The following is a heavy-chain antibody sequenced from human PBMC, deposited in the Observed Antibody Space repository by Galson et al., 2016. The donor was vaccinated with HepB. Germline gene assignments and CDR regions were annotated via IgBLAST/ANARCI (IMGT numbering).Heavy chain of an antibody. CDR2: INPTSGST. D-gene: IGHD6-19*01. CDR1: GYTFTSYF. Sequence: SVKVSCKASGYTFTSYFIHWVRQAPGQGLEWLGIINPTSGSTTYAQKFQGTVSMTRDTSTSSVYMELTSLRSHDTAVYYCARGLAGTYYFYGMDVWGQGTTVIVSS. J-gene: IGHJ6*02. V-gene: IGHV1-46*01. CDR3: ARGLAGTYYFYGMDV.